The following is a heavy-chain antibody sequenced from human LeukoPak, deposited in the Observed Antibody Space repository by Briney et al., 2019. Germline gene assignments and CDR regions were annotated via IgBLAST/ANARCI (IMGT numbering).Heavy chain of an antibody. D-gene: IGHD5-18*01. CDR3: ARILDTAMVKYFDY. CDR2: IYYSGST. J-gene: IGHJ4*02. CDR1: GGSVSGYY. V-gene: IGHV4-59*02. Sequence: SETLSLTCTVSGGSVSGYYWSWIRQPPGKGLEWIGYIYYSGSTNYNPSLKSRVTISVDTSKNQFSLKLSSVTAADTAVYYCARILDTAMVKYFDYWGQGTLVTVSS.